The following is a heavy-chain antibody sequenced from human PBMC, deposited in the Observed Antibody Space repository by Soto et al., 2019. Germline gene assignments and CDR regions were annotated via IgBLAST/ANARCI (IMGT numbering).Heavy chain of an antibody. V-gene: IGHV3-23*01. CDR3: AKDPAASDFWSGGVDY. D-gene: IGHD3-3*01. CDR1: GFTFSSYA. Sequence: EVQLLESGGGLVQPGGSLRLSCAASGFTFSSYAMSWVRQAPGKGLEWVSAISGSGGSTYYADYVKCRFTISRDNSKNTLYLQMNSLRAEDTAVYYCAKDPAASDFWSGGVDYWGQGTLVTVSS. J-gene: IGHJ4*02. CDR2: ISGSGGST.